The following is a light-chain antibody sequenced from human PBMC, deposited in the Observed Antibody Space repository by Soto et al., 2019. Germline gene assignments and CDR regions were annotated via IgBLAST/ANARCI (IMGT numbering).Light chain of an antibody. CDR2: GNS. CDR3: QSYDSSLSVWV. V-gene: IGLV1-40*01. J-gene: IGLJ3*02. CDR1: SSNIGAGYD. Sequence: QLVLTQPPSVSGAPGRRVTISCTGSSSNIGAGYDVHWYQQLPGTAPKLLIYGNSNRPSGVPDRFSGSKSGTSASLAITGLQAEDEADYYCQSYDSSLSVWVFGGGTKLTVL.